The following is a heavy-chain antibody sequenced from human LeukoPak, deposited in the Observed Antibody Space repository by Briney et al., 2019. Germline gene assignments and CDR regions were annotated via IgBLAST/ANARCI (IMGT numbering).Heavy chain of an antibody. CDR2: IYYAGSS. J-gene: IGHJ5*02. Sequence: SETLSLTCTVSDVSIKNYYWSWIRQPPGKGLEWISNIYYAGSSNYNPSLKSRVSVSIDASKNQLSLKLTSVTAADTAIYYCARQAVIIPTGMEGPWFDPWGQGTLVAVSS. CDR3: ARQAVIIPTGMEGPWFDP. CDR1: DVSIKNYY. D-gene: IGHD2/OR15-2a*01. V-gene: IGHV4-59*08.